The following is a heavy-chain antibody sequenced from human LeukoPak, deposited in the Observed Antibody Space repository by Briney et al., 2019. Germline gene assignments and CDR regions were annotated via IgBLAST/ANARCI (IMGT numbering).Heavy chain of an antibody. J-gene: IGHJ4*02. CDR1: GGSFSGYY. CDR2: VNHSGST. V-gene: IGHV4-34*01. D-gene: IGHD5-18*01. Sequence: SETLSLTCAVYGGSFSGYYWSWIRQPPGKGLEWIGEVNHSGSTNYNLSLKSRVTISVDTSKNQFSLKLSSVTAADTAVYYCARRGRYSYGNWGQGTLVTVSS. CDR3: ARRGRYSYGN.